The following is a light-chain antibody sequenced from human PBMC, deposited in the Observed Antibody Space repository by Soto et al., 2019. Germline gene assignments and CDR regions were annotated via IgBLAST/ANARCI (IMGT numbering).Light chain of an antibody. Sequence: EVVMTQSPATLSVSPGERATLSCRASQSVSTNLAWYQQKPGQAPRLLIYDASFRAFGIPDRFSGSGSGTDFTLTISRLEPEDFAVYYCQQYGSSPRTFGQGTKVDI. V-gene: IGKV3-20*01. CDR3: QQYGSSPRT. CDR1: QSVSTN. CDR2: DAS. J-gene: IGKJ1*01.